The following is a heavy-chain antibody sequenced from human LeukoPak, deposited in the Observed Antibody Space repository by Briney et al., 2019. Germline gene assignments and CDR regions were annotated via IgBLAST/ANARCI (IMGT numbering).Heavy chain of an antibody. CDR3: ARVALGGIAARHSYYMDV. D-gene: IGHD6-6*01. Sequence: GGSLRLSCAASGFTFSSYWMSWVRQAPGKGLEWVANIKQDGSERYYVDSVKGRFTISRDNAKNSLYLQMNSLRAEDTAVYYCARVALGGIAARHSYYMDVWGKGTTVTVSS. V-gene: IGHV3-7*01. CDR1: GFTFSSYW. J-gene: IGHJ6*03. CDR2: IKQDGSER.